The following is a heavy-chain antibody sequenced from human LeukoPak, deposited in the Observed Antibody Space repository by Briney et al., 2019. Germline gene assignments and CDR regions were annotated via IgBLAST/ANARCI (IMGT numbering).Heavy chain of an antibody. D-gene: IGHD2-8*01. CDR2: ISAYNGNT. J-gene: IGHJ4*02. Sequence: ASVKVSCKASGYTFTSYGISWVRQAPGQGLEWMGWISAYNGNTNYAQKLQGRVTMTTDTSTSTAYMELRSLRSDDTAVYYCAREAPICTNADCRTGFDYWGQGTLVAVSS. CDR3: AREAPICTNADCRTGFDY. CDR1: GYTFTSYG. V-gene: IGHV1-18*01.